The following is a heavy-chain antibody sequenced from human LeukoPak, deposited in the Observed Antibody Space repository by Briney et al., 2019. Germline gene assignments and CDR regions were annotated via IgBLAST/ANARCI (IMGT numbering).Heavy chain of an antibody. CDR2: VYYTGST. Sequence: SETLSLTCTVSGGSISSALYHWGWSRQPPGKNLEWLGSVYYTGSTHNNPSLKSRVTISVDTSKNQFSLNLSSVTAADTAVYYCARQEIGLRSFDPWGQGTLVTVSS. CDR3: ARQEIGLRSFDP. J-gene: IGHJ5*02. D-gene: IGHD3/OR15-3a*01. CDR1: GGSISSALYH. V-gene: IGHV4-39*01.